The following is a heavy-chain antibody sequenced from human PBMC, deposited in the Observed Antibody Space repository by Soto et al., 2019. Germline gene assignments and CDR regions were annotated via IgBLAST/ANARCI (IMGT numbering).Heavy chain of an antibody. D-gene: IGHD5-12*01. V-gene: IGHV4-39*02. Sequence: SETLSLTCSVSGGSISYNSYDWGWIRQPPGKGLEWIGGIFYTGTTYYSPSLKDRVTMSMDTSKNSFSVNLTSVTAADTAVYFCARGRWLQPSDYWGQGTLVTVSS. J-gene: IGHJ4*02. CDR2: IFYTGTT. CDR1: GGSISYNSYD. CDR3: ARGRWLQPSDY.